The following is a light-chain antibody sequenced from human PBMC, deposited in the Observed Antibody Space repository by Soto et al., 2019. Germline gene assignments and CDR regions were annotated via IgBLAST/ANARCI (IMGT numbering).Light chain of an antibody. CDR3: QQLNNFPLT. CDR1: QGISSY. V-gene: IGKV1-9*01. Sequence: DLQLTQSPSFLSSSVGDRVTITCRASQGISSYLAWYQQKPGKAPKLLIYAAFALQDGVPSRFSGSGSGTEFTLTISSLQPEDSATYYCQQLNNFPLTFGGGTKVDIK. CDR2: AAF. J-gene: IGKJ4*01.